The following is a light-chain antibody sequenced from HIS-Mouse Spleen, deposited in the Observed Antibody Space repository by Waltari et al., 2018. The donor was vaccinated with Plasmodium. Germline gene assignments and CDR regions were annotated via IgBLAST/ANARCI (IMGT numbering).Light chain of an antibody. J-gene: IGLJ3*02. Sequence: QSALTQPASVSGSPGQSITISCTGTSSDVGSYNLVSWYQQHPGKAPKLLIYEGSKRPSGVSNRVLGSKSCNTASLTISGLQAEDEADYYCCSYAGSSTLVFGGGTKLTVL. CDR2: EGS. CDR3: CSYAGSSTLV. CDR1: SSDVGSYNL. V-gene: IGLV2-23*01.